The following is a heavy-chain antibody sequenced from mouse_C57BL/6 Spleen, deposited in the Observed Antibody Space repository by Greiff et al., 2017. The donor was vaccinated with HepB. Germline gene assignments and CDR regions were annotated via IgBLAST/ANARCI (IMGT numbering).Heavy chain of an antibody. CDR1: GFTFSSYA. J-gene: IGHJ1*03. CDR3: TNSPYYYGSSYWYFDV. Sequence: EVQLVESGEGLVKPGGSLKLSCAASGFTFSSYAMSWVRQTPEKRLEWVAYISSGGDYIYYADTVKGRFTISRDNARNTLYLQMSSLKSEDTAMYYCTNSPYYYGSSYWYFDVWGTGTTVTVSS. CDR2: ISSGGDYI. V-gene: IGHV5-9-1*02. D-gene: IGHD1-1*01.